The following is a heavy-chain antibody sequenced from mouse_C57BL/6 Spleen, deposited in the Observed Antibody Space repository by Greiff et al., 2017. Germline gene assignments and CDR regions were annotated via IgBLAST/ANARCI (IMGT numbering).Heavy chain of an antibody. Sequence: QVQLQQSGPELVKPGASVKISCKASGYTFTDYYINWVKQRPGQGLEWIGWIYPGSGNTKYNEKFKGKATLTVDTSSSTAYMQRSSLTSEDSAVYFCARGPLYYGSSYGYFDVWGTGTTVTVSS. CDR1: GYTFTDYY. CDR3: ARGPLYYGSSYGYFDV. CDR2: IYPGSGNT. V-gene: IGHV1-84*01. D-gene: IGHD1-1*01. J-gene: IGHJ1*03.